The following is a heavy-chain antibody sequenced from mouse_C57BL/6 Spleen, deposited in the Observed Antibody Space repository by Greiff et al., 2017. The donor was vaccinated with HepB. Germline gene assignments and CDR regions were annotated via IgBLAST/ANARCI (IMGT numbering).Heavy chain of an antibody. J-gene: IGHJ3*01. V-gene: IGHV1-80*01. Sequence: QVQLQQSGAELVKPGASVKISCKASGYAFSSYWMNWVKQRPGKGLEWIGQIYPGDGDTNYNGKFKGKATLTADKSSSTAYMQLSSLTCEDSAVYFCASGPYYSNYAWFAYWGQGTLVTVSA. CDR3: ASGPYYSNYAWFAY. CDR1: GYAFSSYW. CDR2: IYPGDGDT. D-gene: IGHD2-5*01.